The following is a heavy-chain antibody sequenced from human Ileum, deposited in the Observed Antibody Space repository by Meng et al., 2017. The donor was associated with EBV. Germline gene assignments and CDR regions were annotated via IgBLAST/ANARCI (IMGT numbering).Heavy chain of an antibody. J-gene: IGHJ5*02. CDR1: GGSVSRNDYH. CDR3: AYYFVGRGGPGS. V-gene: IGHV4-61*03. D-gene: IGHD3-9*01. CDR2: MYDSENA. Sequence: VRLTGRGPRLGNASETLAPPCSASGGSVSRNDYHWSWIRQPPGKGLEWIGCMYDSENAKYNPSLNSRVTISIDTTRNHFVLKLSSVTAADTAVYYCAYYFVGRGGPGSWGQGTLVTVSS.